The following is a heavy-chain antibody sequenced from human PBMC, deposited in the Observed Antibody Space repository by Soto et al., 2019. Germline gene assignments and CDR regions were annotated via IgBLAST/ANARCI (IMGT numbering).Heavy chain of an antibody. CDR2: ISPNSGAS. Sequence: ASVKVSCKTSGYSFIDYYIHWMRQAPGQGLEWVGWISPNSGASNYTQNFQGRVSMTRDRSTATVYMELTGLRYNDTAVYYCARWGDGVATHDPWGQGTLVTVSS. CDR3: ARWGDGVATHDP. V-gene: IGHV1-2*02. CDR1: GYSFIDYY. J-gene: IGHJ5*02. D-gene: IGHD2-15*01.